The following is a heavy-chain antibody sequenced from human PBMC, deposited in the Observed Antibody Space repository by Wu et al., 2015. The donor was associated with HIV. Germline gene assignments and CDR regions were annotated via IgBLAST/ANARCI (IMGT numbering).Heavy chain of an antibody. J-gene: IGHJ4*02. D-gene: IGHD4-11*01. V-gene: IGHV1-18*01. CDR2: ISGYNGNT. CDR1: GYTFTSYG. CDR3: ARVALTTDDY. Sequence: QVQLVQSGSEVKKPGASVKISCKTSGYTFTSYGISWMRQAPGQTFEWMGRISGYNGNTNYAQKFQGRVTMTLDTSTTTAYMELRSLRSDDTATYFCARVALTTDDYWGQGTLAPRLL.